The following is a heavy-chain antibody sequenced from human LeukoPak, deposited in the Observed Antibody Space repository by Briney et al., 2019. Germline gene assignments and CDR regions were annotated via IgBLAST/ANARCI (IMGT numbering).Heavy chain of an antibody. CDR1: VGSISSYY. J-gene: IGHJ4*02. V-gene: IGHV4-59*13. CDR2: IYHNGST. CDR3: ARSHSVWTSFDY. D-gene: IGHD3/OR15-3a*01. Sequence: PSETVSLTCSVSVGSISSYYWCWIRQPPARGLEWVGYIYHNGSTNYNPALKSRATISVDTSKNQLSLKLSSVTAADTAVYYCARSHSVWTSFDYWGQGTLVTISS.